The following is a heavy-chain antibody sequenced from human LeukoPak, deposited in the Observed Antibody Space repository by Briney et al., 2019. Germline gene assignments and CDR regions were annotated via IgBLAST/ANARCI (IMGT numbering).Heavy chain of an antibody. V-gene: IGHV3-74*01. D-gene: IGHD3-16*01. CDR1: GFTFSSYW. J-gene: IGHJ4*02. CDR3: ARGGSPSDY. Sequence: PGGSLRLSCAASGFTFSSYWMHWVRQPPGKGLVWFSRIHLDGRTTNYAASVKGRFTISRDNAKNTLYLEMNSLRAEDTAVYYCARGGSPSDYWGQGTLVTVS. CDR2: IHLDGRTT.